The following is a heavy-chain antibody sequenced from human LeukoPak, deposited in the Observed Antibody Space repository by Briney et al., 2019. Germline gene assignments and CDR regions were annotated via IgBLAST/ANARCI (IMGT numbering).Heavy chain of an antibody. CDR3: AKEMALGIAAAGDPGFDY. Sequence: GGSLRLSCAASGFTFSSYGMHWVRQAPGKGLEWVAFIRYDGSNKYYADSVKGRFTISRDNSKNTLYLQMNSLRAEDTAVYYCAKEMALGIAAAGDPGFDYWGQGGTLVTVSS. D-gene: IGHD6-13*01. CDR1: GFTFSSYG. CDR2: IRYDGSNK. J-gene: IGHJ4*02. V-gene: IGHV3-30*02.